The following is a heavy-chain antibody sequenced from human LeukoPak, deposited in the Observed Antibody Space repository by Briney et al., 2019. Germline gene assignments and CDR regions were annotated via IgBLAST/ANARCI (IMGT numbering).Heavy chain of an antibody. V-gene: IGHV4-38-2*02. CDR1: GYSISSGYY. CDR2: IYHSGST. Sequence: SETLSLTCTVSGYSISSGYYWGWIRQPPGKGLEWIGSIYHSGSTYYNPSPKSRVTISVDTSKNQFSLKLSSVTAADMAVYYCARDLGMDVWGKGTTVTVSS. CDR3: ARDLGMDV. J-gene: IGHJ6*04.